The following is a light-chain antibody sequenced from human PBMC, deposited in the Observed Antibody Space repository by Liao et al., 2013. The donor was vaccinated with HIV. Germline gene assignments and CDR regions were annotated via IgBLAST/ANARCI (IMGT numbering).Light chain of an antibody. V-gene: IGLV3-21*04. CDR2: YDT. CDR1: KFDQIS. CDR3: QVWDRSDDRLAI. J-gene: IGLJ2*01. Sequence: SYGLVQPPSVSVAPGETATITCAGNKFDQISVHWYQQKAGQAPVLVIHYDTERPSGIPERFSGSISGNTATLAISGVEAGDEADYYCQVWDRSDDRLAIFGGGTKLSVL.